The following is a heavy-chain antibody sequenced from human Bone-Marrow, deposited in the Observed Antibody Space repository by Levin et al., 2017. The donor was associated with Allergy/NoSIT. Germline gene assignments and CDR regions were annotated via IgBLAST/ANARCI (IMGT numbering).Heavy chain of an antibody. CDR2: IKSKTDGGTT. Sequence: MTGGSLRLSCAASGFTFSNAWMSWVRQAPGKGLEWVGRIKSKTDGGTTDYAAPVKGRFTISRDDSKNTLYLQMNSLKTEDTAVYYCTTRAPELLIDAFDIRGQGTMVTVSS. D-gene: IGHD2-15*01. CDR3: TTRAPELLIDAFDI. V-gene: IGHV3-15*01. J-gene: IGHJ3*02. CDR1: GFTFSNAW.